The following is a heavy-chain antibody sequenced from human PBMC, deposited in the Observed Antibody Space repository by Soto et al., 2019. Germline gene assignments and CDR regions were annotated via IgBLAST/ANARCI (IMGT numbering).Heavy chain of an antibody. V-gene: IGHV3-23*01. CDR2: ISGSGGST. CDR3: AKDLRLNEDNWFDP. D-gene: IGHD4-17*01. Sequence: PGGSLRLSCAASGFPFSSYAMSWVRQSPGKGLEWVSAISGSGGSTYYADSVKGRFTISRDNSKNTLYLQMNSLRAEDTAVYYCAKDLRLNEDNWFDPWGQGTLVTVSS. J-gene: IGHJ5*02. CDR1: GFPFSSYA.